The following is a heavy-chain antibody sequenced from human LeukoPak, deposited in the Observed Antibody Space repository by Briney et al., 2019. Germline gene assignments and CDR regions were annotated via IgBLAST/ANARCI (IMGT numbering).Heavy chain of an antibody. CDR3: ARNMAF. CDR2: ISSDNIT. CDR1: GFTVSNNY. Sequence: PGGSLRLSCAASGFTVSNNYMSWVRQAPGKGLEWVSVISSDNITYYADSVKGRFTISRDNSKNTLSLEMNSLRAEDTAVYYCARNMAFWGQGTMVTVSS. D-gene: IGHD5-24*01. V-gene: IGHV3-53*01. J-gene: IGHJ3*01.